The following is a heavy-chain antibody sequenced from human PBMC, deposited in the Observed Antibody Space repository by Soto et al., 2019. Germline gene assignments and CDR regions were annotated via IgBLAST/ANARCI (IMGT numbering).Heavy chain of an antibody. CDR2: ITPFKSDT. V-gene: IGHV1-45*02. CDR3: ARSPFAGSDAFDI. CDR1: GYTFTFRY. J-gene: IGHJ3*02. D-gene: IGHD1-1*01. Sequence: SPVKLSCKASGYTFTFRYLHCVRQAPGQALEWMGWITPFKSDTNYAQKFQDRVTITRDRSVSTAYMELSNLRSDDTAMYYCARSPFAGSDAFDIWGQGTMVTVSS.